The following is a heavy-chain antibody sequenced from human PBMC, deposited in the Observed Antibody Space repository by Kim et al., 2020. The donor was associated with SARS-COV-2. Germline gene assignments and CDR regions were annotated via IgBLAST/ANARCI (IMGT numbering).Heavy chain of an antibody. J-gene: IGHJ4*02. CDR1: GGSFSGYY. CDR2: INHSGST. D-gene: IGHD3-16*02. Sequence: SETLSLTCAVYGGSFSGYYWSWIRQPPGKGLEWIGEINHSGSTNYNPSLKSRVTISVDTSKNQFSLKLSSVTAADTAVYYCARGQRLGELSLFDYWGQGTLVTVSS. CDR3: ARGQRLGELSLFDY. V-gene: IGHV4-34*01.